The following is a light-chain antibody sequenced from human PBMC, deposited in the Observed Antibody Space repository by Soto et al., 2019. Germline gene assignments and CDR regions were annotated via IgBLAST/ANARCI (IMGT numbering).Light chain of an antibody. J-gene: IGKJ4*01. CDR2: GAS. Sequence: EIVMTQSPATLSVSPGESATLSCRASQSVGRNLAWYQQKPGQAPRLLIYGASTRATGIPARFSGSGSGTEFTLTISSLQSEDFAIYSCQQYNHWPPLTFGGGTKVEIK. V-gene: IGKV3-15*01. CDR1: QSVGRN. CDR3: QQYNHWPPLT.